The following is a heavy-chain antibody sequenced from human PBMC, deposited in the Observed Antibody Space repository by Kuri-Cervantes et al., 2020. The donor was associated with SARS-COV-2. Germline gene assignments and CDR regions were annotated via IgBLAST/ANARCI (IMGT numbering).Heavy chain of an antibody. Sequence: LSLTCAASGFYFNNYGMHWVRQAPGKGLEWVAFIRYDGSNKYYADSVKGRFTISRDNSKNTLYLQMNSLRAEDTAVYYCAKNWVPAAGGYYYYYYMDVWGKGTTVTVSS. J-gene: IGHJ6*03. V-gene: IGHV3-30*02. CDR2: IRYDGSNK. CDR3: AKNWVPAAGGYYYYYYMDV. CDR1: GFYFNNYG. D-gene: IGHD2-2*01.